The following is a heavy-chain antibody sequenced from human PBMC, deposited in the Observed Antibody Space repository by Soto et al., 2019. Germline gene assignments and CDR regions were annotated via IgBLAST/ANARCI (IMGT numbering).Heavy chain of an antibody. CDR3: AHRRGGYDSGWFDP. Sequence: QITLKESGPTLVKPTQTLTLTCTFSGFSLSTSGVGVGWIRQPPGKALEWLALIYWDDDKRYSPSLKSRLTFTKYTSQNQVVLTMTNMDPVDTATYYCAHRRGGYDSGWFDPWGQGTLVTVSS. CDR2: IYWDDDK. D-gene: IGHD3-3*01. CDR1: GFSLSTSGVG. V-gene: IGHV2-5*02. J-gene: IGHJ5*02.